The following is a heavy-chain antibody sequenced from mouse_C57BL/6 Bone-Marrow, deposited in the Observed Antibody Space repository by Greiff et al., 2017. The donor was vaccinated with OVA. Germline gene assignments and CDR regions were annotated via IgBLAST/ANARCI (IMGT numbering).Heavy chain of an antibody. CDR1: GYTFTSYG. CDR3: ARGDYYGSSF. CDR2: IYPRSGNT. J-gene: IGHJ2*01. V-gene: IGHV1-81*01. D-gene: IGHD1-1*01. Sequence: VQLQESGAELARPGASVKLSCKASGYTFTSYGISWVKQRTGQGLDWIGEIYPRSGNTYYNEKFKGKATLTADKSSSTVYMELRSLTSEDSAVYFCARGDYYGSSFWGQGTTLTVSS.